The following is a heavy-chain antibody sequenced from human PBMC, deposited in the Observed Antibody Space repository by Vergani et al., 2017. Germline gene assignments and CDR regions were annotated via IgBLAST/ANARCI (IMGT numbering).Heavy chain of an antibody. CDR3: ARDLGLGSSWNYYYGMDV. J-gene: IGHJ6*02. CDR2: IIPILGIA. D-gene: IGHD6-13*01. Sequence: QVQLVQSGAEVKKPGSSVKVSCKASGGTFSSYTISWVRQAPGQGLEWMGRIIPILGIANYAQKFQGRVTITADKSTSTAYMELSSLRSEDTAVYYCARDLGLGSSWNYYYGMDVWGQGTTATVSS. V-gene: IGHV1-69*08. CDR1: GGTFSSYT.